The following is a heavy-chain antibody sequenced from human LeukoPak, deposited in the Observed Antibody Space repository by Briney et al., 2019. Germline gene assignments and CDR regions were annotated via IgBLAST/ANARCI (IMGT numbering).Heavy chain of an antibody. J-gene: IGHJ4*02. D-gene: IGHD3-22*01. V-gene: IGHV4-39*01. CDR1: GGSISSSSYY. CDR3: ARVWYYYDSSGYPDY. Sequence: PSETLSLTCTVSGGSISSSSYYWGWIRQPPGKGLEWIGSIYYSGSTYYNPSLKSRVTISVDTSKNQFSLKLSSVTAADTAVYYCARVWYYYDSSGYPDYWGQGTLVTVSS. CDR2: IYYSGST.